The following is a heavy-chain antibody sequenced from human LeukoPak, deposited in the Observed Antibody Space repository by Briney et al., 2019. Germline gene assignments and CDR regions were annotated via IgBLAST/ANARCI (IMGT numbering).Heavy chain of an antibody. D-gene: IGHD3-22*01. J-gene: IGHJ4*02. CDR1: GGSISSSNSY. V-gene: IGHV4-39*01. CDR3: ARYYYDSRLFDY. Sequence: SETLSLTYTVSGGSISSSNSYWGWIRQPPGKGLEWIGTIYHTGSTYYNPSLKSRVTISVDTSKNQFSLNLSSVTAADTAVYYCARYYYDSRLFDYWGQGTLVTVSS. CDR2: IYHTGST.